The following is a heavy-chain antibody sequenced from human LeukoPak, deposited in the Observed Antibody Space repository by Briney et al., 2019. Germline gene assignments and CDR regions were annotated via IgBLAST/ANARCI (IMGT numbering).Heavy chain of an antibody. CDR1: GFTFSSYW. J-gene: IGHJ4*02. D-gene: IGHD6-19*01. CDR3: ARVRYDSGWYDY. CDR2: IKLDGSER. V-gene: IGHV3-7*01. Sequence: PGGSLRLSCAASGFTFSSYWMTWVRQTPGKRLEWLANIKLDGSERNYADSLKGRFTISRDNAKNSLYLQMNSLRAEDAAVYYCARVRYDSGWYDYWGQGALVIVSS.